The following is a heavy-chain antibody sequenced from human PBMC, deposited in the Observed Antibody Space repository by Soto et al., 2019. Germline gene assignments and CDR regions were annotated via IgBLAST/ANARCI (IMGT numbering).Heavy chain of an antibody. CDR2: IIPIFGTA. D-gene: IGHD3-16*02. CDR1: GDTFSNYA. J-gene: IGHJ4*02. CDR3: ARAPYSNDYIWGTYHRPYYFDY. V-gene: IGHV1-69*01. Sequence: QVHLVQSGAEVRKPASSVKVSCKASGDTFSNYAISWVRQAPGQGLEWMGGIIPIFGTANYAQNFQDRVTITADESTSTVYMELSSLTSEDTAVYYCARAPYSNDYIWGTYHRPYYFDYWGQGTLVTVSS.